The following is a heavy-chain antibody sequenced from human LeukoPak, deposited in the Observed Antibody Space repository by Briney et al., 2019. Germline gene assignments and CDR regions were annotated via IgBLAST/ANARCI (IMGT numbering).Heavy chain of an antibody. CDR3: ARFYSGPSGWFVLWYSDL. Sequence: SETLSLTCTVSGGSVSSYYWSWIRQPPGKGLEWIGYIYNSENTKYNSSLESRVTMSVDTSKNRFFLKLSSVTAADTAVYYCARFYSGPSGWFVLWYSDLWGRGTLVTVSS. CDR2: IYNSENT. J-gene: IGHJ2*01. V-gene: IGHV4-4*09. D-gene: IGHD6-19*01. CDR1: GGSVSSYY.